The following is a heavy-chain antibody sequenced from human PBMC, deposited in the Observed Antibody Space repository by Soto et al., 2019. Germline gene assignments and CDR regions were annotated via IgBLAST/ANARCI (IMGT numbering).Heavy chain of an antibody. CDR3: ASASLNYDFWSGYYTPYYYYGMDV. CDR2: MNPNSGNT. D-gene: IGHD3-3*01. V-gene: IGHV1-8*01. Sequence: ASVKVSCKASGYTFTSYDINWVRQATGQGLEWMGWMNPNSGNTGYAQKFQGRVTMTRNTSISTAYMELSSLRSEDTAVYYCASASLNYDFWSGYYTPYYYYGMDVWGQGTTVTVSS. CDR1: GYTFTSYD. J-gene: IGHJ6*02.